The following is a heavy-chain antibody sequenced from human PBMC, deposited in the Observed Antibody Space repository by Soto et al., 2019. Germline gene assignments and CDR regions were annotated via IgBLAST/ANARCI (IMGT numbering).Heavy chain of an antibody. J-gene: IGHJ3*02. CDR3: AKGSPDNWNYGSFAFDI. V-gene: IGHV3-43*01. CDR1: GFTFDDYT. D-gene: IGHD1-7*01. CDR2: ISWDGGST. Sequence: EVQLVESGGVVVQSGGSLRLSCAASGFTFDDYTMHWVRQAPGKGLEWVSLISWDGGSTYYADSVKGRFTISRDNSKNSLYLQMNSLRTEDTALYYCAKGSPDNWNYGSFAFDIWDQGTMVTVSS.